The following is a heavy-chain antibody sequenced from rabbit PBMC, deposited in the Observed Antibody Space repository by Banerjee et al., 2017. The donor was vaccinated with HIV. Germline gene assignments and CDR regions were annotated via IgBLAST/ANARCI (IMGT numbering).Heavy chain of an antibody. CDR3: ARYRHDYGVALDL. CDR1: GFDFSSGYD. Sequence: QEQLVESGGGLVQPEGSLTLTCKASGFDFSSGYDMCWVRQAPGKGLEWIACINTSSGNTVYATWAKGRFTISKTSSTTVTLQMTSLTAADTATYFCARYRHDYGVALDLWGQGTLVTVS. V-gene: IGHV1S45*01. CDR2: INTSSGNT. J-gene: IGHJ4*01. D-gene: IGHD2-1*01.